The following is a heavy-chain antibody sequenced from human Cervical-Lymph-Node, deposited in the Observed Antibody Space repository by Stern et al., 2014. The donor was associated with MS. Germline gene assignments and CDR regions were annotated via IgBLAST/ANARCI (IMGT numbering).Heavy chain of an antibody. V-gene: IGHV3-30*01. CDR3: ARDVNSGYDSYGEGYFDY. CDR2: ISYDGSNK. D-gene: IGHD5-12*01. Sequence: QMQLVQSGGGVVQPGRSLRLSCAASGFTFSSYAMHWVRQAPGKGLEWVAVISYDGSNKYYADSVKGRFTISRDNSKNTLYLQMNSLRAEDTAVYYCARDVNSGYDSYGEGYFDYWGQGTLVTVSS. CDR1: GFTFSSYA. J-gene: IGHJ4*02.